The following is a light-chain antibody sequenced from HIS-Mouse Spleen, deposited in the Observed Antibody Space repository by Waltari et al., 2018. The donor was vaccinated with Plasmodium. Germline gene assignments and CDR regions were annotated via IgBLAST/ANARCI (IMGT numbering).Light chain of an antibody. CDR2: AAS. CDR1: QGISSY. V-gene: IGKV1-8*01. J-gene: IGKJ4*01. CDR3: QQYYSYPLT. Sequence: ANRMTQSPSPSSPSTGDKDPITSRASQGISSYLAWYQQKPGKAPKLLIYAASTLQSGVPSRFSGSGSGTDFTLTISCLQSEDFATYYCQQYYSYPLTFGGGTKVEIK.